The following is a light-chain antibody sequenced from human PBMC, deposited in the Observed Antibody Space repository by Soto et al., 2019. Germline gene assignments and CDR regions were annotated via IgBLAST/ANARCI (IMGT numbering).Light chain of an antibody. Sequence: DIQMAQSPSSLSASVGDRVTIPCRASQSIIRYLNWYQQKPGKAPELLIYAASSLQSGVPSRFSGSGSGTDFTLTISSLQPEDFATYYCQQSYSTPWTFGQGTKVEVK. V-gene: IGKV1-39*01. CDR1: QSIIRY. J-gene: IGKJ1*01. CDR3: QQSYSTPWT. CDR2: AAS.